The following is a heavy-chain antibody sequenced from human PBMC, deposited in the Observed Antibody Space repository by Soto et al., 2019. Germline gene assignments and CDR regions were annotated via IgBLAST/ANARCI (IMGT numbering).Heavy chain of an antibody. V-gene: IGHV3-48*01. CDR3: VRDAGSLGY. CDR2: ITSGSRTI. CDR1: GVTCNSYS. D-gene: IGHD3-10*01. J-gene: IGHJ4*02. Sequence: TVRSMRHSWVVSGVTCNSYSRDWVRQAPGKGLEWVSYITSGSRTIHYADSVKGRFTISRDNAKNSVFLQMNSLRVEDTAVYYCVRDAGSLGYWGQGTLVTVS.